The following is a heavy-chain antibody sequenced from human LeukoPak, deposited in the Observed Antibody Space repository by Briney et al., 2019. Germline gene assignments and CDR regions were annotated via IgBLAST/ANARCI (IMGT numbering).Heavy chain of an antibody. CDR3: ARSAHSSGWYDY. D-gene: IGHD6-19*01. CDR1: GGSISSGDYC. CDR2: MSNSGST. Sequence: PSQTLSLTCTVSGGSISSGDYCWNWIRQPPGTGLEWIGYMSNSGSTYCNPSLKSRVTISVDTPKNQFSLKLNSVTAADTAVYYCARSAHSSGWYDYWGQGTLVTVSS. J-gene: IGHJ4*02. V-gene: IGHV4-30-4*08.